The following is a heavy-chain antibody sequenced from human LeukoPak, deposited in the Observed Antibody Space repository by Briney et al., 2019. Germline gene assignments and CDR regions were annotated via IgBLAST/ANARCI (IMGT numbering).Heavy chain of an antibody. Sequence: ASVKVSCKASGYTFTGYYMHWVRQAPGQGLAWMGWINPNSGGTNYAQKFQGRVTMTRDKSIRTAYMELSRLTSDDTAVYYCARNIWFGESADAFDIWGQGTMVTVSS. J-gene: IGHJ3*02. CDR1: GYTFTGYY. CDR2: INPNSGGT. CDR3: ARNIWFGESADAFDI. D-gene: IGHD3-10*01. V-gene: IGHV1-2*02.